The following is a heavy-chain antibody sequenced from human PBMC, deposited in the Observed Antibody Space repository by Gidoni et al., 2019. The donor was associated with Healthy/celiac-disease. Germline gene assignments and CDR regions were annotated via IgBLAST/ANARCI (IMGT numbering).Heavy chain of an antibody. Sequence: QVQLVQSGAEVKKPGASVKVSCKASGYTFTSYDINWVRQATGQGLEWMGWMNPNSGNTGYAQKFQGRVTMTRNTSISTAYMELSSLRSEDTAVYYCARAGIAARPDPYYYYYMDVWGKGTTVTASS. J-gene: IGHJ6*03. CDR1: GYTFTSYD. V-gene: IGHV1-8*01. CDR3: ARAGIAARPDPYYYYYMDV. CDR2: MNPNSGNT. D-gene: IGHD6-6*01.